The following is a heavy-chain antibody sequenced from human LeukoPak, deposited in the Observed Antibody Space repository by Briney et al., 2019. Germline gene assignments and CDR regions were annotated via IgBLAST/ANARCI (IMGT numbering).Heavy chain of an antibody. J-gene: IGHJ4*02. CDR1: GFTSSAYD. V-gene: IGHV3-13*04. D-gene: IGHD2-2*01. CDR2: SGTVGDT. CDR3: VRAAMPYIINGRRFDY. Sequence: GESLRLSCAASGFTSSAYDMHWVRQITGGGLEWVSTSGTVGDTFYSDSVKGRFTISRENAKNSVHLQMDSLRVEDSAIYFCVRAAMPYIINGRRFDYWGQGTLVTVSS.